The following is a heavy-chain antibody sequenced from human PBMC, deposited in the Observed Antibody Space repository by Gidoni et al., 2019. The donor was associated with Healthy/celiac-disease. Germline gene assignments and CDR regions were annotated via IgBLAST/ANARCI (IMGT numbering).Heavy chain of an antibody. Sequence: QVQLQQSGPGLVTPSQTLSLTCAISGASVSSNSAAGNWIRQSPSRGLEWLGRTYYRSKWYNDYAVSVKSRITINPDTSTNQFSLQLNSVTPEDTAVYYCARNRIPNYDSSGYPSDAFDIWGQGTMVTVSS. J-gene: IGHJ3*02. CDR3: ARNRIPNYDSSGYPSDAFDI. D-gene: IGHD3-22*01. V-gene: IGHV6-1*01. CDR2: TYYRSKWYN. CDR1: GASVSSNSAA.